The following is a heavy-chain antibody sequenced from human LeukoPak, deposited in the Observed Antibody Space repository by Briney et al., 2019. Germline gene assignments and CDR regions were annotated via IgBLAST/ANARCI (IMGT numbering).Heavy chain of an antibody. D-gene: IGHD1-26*01. V-gene: IGHV3-21*01. CDR2: ISSSSSYI. Sequence: KPGGSLRLSCAASGFTFSSYSMNWVRQAAGKGLEWVSSISSSSSYIHSADSVRGRFTISRDNAKNSLFLQMNSLRAEDTAVYYCARDEWGDAFDIWGQGTMVTVFS. CDR3: ARDEWGDAFDI. J-gene: IGHJ3*02. CDR1: GFTFSSYS.